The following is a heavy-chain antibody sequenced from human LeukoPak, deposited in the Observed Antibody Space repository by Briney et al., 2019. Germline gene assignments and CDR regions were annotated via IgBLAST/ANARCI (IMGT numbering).Heavy chain of an antibody. CDR3: AKHIAPYYYYYYMDV. CDR1: GFTFSSYA. V-gene: IGHV3-23*01. J-gene: IGHJ6*03. Sequence: PGGSLRLSCAASGFTFSSYAMSWVRQAPGKGLEWVSAISGSGGSTYYADSVKGRFTISRDNSKNTLYLQMNSLRAEDTAVYYCAKHIAPYYYYYYMDVWGKGTTVTVSS. D-gene: IGHD2-21*01. CDR2: ISGSGGST.